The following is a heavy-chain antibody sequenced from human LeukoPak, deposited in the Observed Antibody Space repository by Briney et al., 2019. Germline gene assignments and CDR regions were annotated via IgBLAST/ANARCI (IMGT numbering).Heavy chain of an antibody. Sequence: PGGSLRLSCAASGFTFSSYAMHWVRQAPGKGLEWVAVISYDGSNKYYADSVKGRFTISRDNSKNTLYLQMNSLRAEDTAVYYCAREWELLLFDYWGQGTLVTVSS. V-gene: IGHV3-30-3*01. J-gene: IGHJ4*02. CDR1: GFTFSSYA. CDR2: ISYDGSNK. CDR3: AREWELLLFDY. D-gene: IGHD1-26*01.